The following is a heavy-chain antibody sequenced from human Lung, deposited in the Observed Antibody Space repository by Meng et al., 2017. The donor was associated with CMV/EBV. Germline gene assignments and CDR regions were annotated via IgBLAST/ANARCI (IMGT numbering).Heavy chain of an antibody. Sequence: SXTXSLXCAVSGGSISSSNWWSWVRQPPGKGLEWIGEIYHSGSTNYNPSLKSRVTISVDKSKNQYSLKLSSVTAADTAVYYCAREKTYYYGSGSPHYYYYGMDVWXQGTTVTVSS. CDR3: AREKTYYYGSGSPHYYYYGMDV. D-gene: IGHD3-10*01. CDR2: IYHSGST. V-gene: IGHV4-4*02. CDR1: GGSISSSNW. J-gene: IGHJ6*02.